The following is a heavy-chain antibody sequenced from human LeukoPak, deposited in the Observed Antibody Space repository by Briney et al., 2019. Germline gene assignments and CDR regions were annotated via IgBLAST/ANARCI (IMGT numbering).Heavy chain of an antibody. Sequence: GGSLRLSCAASGFTVSSNYMSWVRQAPGKGLEWVSVIYSGGSTYYADSVKGRFTISRDNSKNTLYLQMNSLRAEDTAVYYCAREQVPKGGKYWYFDLWGRGTLVTVSS. D-gene: IGHD3-10*01. J-gene: IGHJ2*01. CDR2: IYSGGST. CDR3: AREQVPKGGKYWYFDL. V-gene: IGHV3-66*01. CDR1: GFTVSSNY.